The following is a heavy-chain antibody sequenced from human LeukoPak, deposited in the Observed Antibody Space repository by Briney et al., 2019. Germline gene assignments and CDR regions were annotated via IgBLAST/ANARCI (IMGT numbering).Heavy chain of an antibody. CDR1: GFTSSDHY. J-gene: IGHJ4*02. CDR2: TRNKANSYTT. Sequence: PGGSLRLSCAASGFTSSDHYMDWVRQAPGKGLEWVGRTRNKANSYTTEYAASVKGRFTISRDDSKNSLYLQMNSLRAEDTAVYYCASGGYSYGLDYWGQGTLVTVSS. CDR3: ASGGYSYGLDY. D-gene: IGHD5-18*01. V-gene: IGHV3-72*01.